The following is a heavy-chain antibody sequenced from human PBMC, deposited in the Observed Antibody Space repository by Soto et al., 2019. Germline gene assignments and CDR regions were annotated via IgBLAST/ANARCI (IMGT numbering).Heavy chain of an antibody. CDR3: ARQNRISMGGRDFDY. D-gene: IGHD3-10*01. CDR2: IYYTGSA. Sequence: SETLSLTCTVSGGSMSSRDYYWSWIRQPPGKGLEWIGYIYYTGSAYYNPSLKSRVTISVDTSKNQFSLKLSSVTAADTAVYYCARQNRISMGGRDFDYWGQGTLVTVSS. V-gene: IGHV4-39*01. J-gene: IGHJ4*02. CDR1: GGSMSSRDYY.